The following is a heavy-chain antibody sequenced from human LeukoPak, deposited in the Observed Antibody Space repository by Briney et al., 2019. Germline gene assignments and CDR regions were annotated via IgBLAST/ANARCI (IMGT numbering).Heavy chain of an antibody. Sequence: AASVKVSCKASGGTFSSYAISWVRQAPGQGLEWMGGIIPIFGTANYAQKFQGRVTITTDESTSTAYMELSSLRSEDTAVYYCARALRDSYDPAFDYWGQGTLVTVSS. CDR2: IIPIFGTA. J-gene: IGHJ4*02. V-gene: IGHV1-69*05. CDR1: GGTFSSYA. CDR3: ARALRDSYDPAFDY. D-gene: IGHD5-12*01.